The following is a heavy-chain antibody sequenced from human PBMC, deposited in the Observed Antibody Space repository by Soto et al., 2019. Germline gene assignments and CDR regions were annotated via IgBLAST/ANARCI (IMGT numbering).Heavy chain of an antibody. CDR3: ARDLRFQGHDYADYLGYGMDV. CDR1: GGSISPYC. V-gene: IGHV4-59*01. Sequence: SETLSLTCTVSGGSISPYCWSWIRQPPGKGLEWIGFIYYSGRTSYNPSLKSRVTISVDTSKNQFSLNLSSVTAADTAVYYCARDLRFQGHDYADYLGYGMDVWGQGTTVTVSS. CDR2: IYYSGRT. J-gene: IGHJ6*02. D-gene: IGHD4-17*01.